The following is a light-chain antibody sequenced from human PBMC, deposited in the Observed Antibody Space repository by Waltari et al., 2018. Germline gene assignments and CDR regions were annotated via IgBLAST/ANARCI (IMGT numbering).Light chain of an antibody. V-gene: IGKV3-20*01. CDR2: GAS. CDR1: QSVSSSY. Sequence: EIVVTQSPGTLSLSPGERATLSCSASQSVSSSYLAWYQQKPGQPTRPLIYGASSRATGIPDRFSGSGSGTDFTLTISSLEPEDFPVYYCQQYGRSPRTFGQGPKVEIK. J-gene: IGKJ1*01. CDR3: QQYGRSPRT.